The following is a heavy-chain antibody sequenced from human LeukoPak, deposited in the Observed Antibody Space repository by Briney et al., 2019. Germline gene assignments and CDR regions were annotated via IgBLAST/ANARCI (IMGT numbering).Heavy chain of an antibody. J-gene: IGHJ4*02. CDR2: ISGSETYI. Sequence: PGGSLRLSCTASGFTFSRYSMNWVRQAPGKGLEWVSSISGSETYINYADSVKGRFTISRDNAKNSLFLQMNSLRAEDTAVYYCARDRYAYETAYDYWGQGTLVTVSS. D-gene: IGHD3-16*01. CDR3: ARDRYAYETAYDY. CDR1: GFTFSRYS. V-gene: IGHV3-21*01.